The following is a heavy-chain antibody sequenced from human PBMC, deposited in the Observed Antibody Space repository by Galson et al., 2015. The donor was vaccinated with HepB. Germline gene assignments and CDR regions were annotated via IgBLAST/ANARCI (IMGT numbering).Heavy chain of an antibody. CDR1: GYSFTSYW. V-gene: IGHV5-51*01. D-gene: IGHD6-19*01. CDR2: IYPGDSDT. CDR3: ASQNPGIAVAGTAYDAFDI. Sequence: QTGAEVKKPGESLKISCKGSGYSFTSYWIGWVRQMPGKGLEWMGIIYPGDSDTRYSPSFQGQVTISADKSISTAYLQWSSLKASDTAMYYCASQNPGIAVAGTAYDAFDIWGQGTMVTVSS. J-gene: IGHJ3*02.